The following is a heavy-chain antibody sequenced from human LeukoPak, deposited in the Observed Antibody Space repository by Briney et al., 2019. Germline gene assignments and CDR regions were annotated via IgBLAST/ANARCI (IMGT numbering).Heavy chain of an antibody. V-gene: IGHV1-69*05. J-gene: IGHJ3*02. CDR2: IIPIFGTA. Sequence: GASVKVSCKASGGTFSSYAISWVRQAPGQGLEWMGGIIPIFGTANYAQKFQGRVTITTDESTSTAYMELSSLRSEDTAVYYCARDLQTVEYPPFGAFDIWGQGTMVTVSS. D-gene: IGHD4-23*01. CDR1: GGTFSSYA. CDR3: ARDLQTVEYPPFGAFDI.